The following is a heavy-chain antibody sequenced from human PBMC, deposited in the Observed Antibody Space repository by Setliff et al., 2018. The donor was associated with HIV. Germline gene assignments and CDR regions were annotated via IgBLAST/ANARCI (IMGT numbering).Heavy chain of an antibody. J-gene: IGHJ4*02. CDR2: VYITGST. Sequence: ETLSLTCTVSGGSISTATFYWNWIRQPPGKALEWLGIVYITGSTDYNPSLKSRVTISVDTSKNQFSLKLTSVTATDTAVYYCARDRRDDYYLTAYFDSLGQGTLVTVSS. CDR3: ARDRRDDYYLTAYFDS. V-gene: IGHV4-39*07. CDR1: GGSISTATFY. D-gene: IGHD1-26*01.